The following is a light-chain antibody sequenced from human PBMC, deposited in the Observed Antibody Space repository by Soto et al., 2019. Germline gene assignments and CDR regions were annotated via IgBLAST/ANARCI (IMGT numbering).Light chain of an antibody. CDR1: QSVSSSY. CDR2: GAS. V-gene: IGKV3-20*01. CDR3: QQYGTSPAT. J-gene: IGKJ5*01. Sequence: EVMLTQSPGTLSLSPGERATLSCRASQSVSSSYLAWYQQKPGQAPRLLIYGASSRATGIPDRFSGSGSGTDYTLTITNLEPEDFAVYFCQQYGTSPATFGQGTRLEIK.